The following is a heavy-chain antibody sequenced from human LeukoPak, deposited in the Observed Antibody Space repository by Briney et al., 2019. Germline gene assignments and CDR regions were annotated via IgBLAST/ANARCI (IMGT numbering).Heavy chain of an antibody. CDR2: ISTSGTTI. CDR1: GFTFSDYY. V-gene: IGHV3-11*01. J-gene: IGHJ4*02. Sequence: GGSLRLSCAASGFTFSDYYMSWIRQAPGKGLEWVSYISTSGTTIYYADSVKGRFTISRDNAKNSLYLQMNSLRAEDTAVYYCARDRVNYYYGSGSTSLFDYWGQGTLVTVSS. D-gene: IGHD3-10*01. CDR3: ARDRVNYYYGSGSTSLFDY.